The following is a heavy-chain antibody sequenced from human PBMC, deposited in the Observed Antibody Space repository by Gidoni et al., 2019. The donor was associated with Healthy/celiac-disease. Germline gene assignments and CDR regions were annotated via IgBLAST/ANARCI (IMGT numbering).Heavy chain of an antibody. CDR2: ISGSGGST. CDR1: GFTFSSYA. D-gene: IGHD1-26*01. Sequence: EVQLLESGGGLVQPGGSLRLSCAASGFTFSSYAMSWVRQAPGKGLEWVSAISGSGGSTYYADSVKGRFTISRDNSKNTLYLQMNSLRAEDTAVYYCAKAMGVGATGEHYYYGMDVWGQGTTVTVSS. CDR3: AKAMGVGATGEHYYYGMDV. V-gene: IGHV3-23*01. J-gene: IGHJ6*02.